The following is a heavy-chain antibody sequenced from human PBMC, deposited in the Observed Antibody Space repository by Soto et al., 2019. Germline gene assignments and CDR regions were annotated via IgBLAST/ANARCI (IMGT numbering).Heavy chain of an antibody. D-gene: IGHD3-22*01. Sequence: PGGSLRLSCVVSGFNFRSYRMNWVRQAPGKGLEWVSSISSTSTYIYYADSLKGRFTISRDNAKNSLFLQMDSLRAEDTAVYFCARDRAGTSGYYIDYWGQGTLVTVSS. J-gene: IGHJ4*02. CDR2: ISSTSTYI. CDR3: ARDRAGTSGYYIDY. V-gene: IGHV3-21*01. CDR1: GFNFRSYR.